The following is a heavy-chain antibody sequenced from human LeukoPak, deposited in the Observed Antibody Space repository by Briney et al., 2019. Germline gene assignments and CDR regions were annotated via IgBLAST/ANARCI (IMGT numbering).Heavy chain of an antibody. Sequence: GGSLRLSCAASGFTFSSYSMNWVRQAPGKGLEWVSSISSSSYIYYADSVKGRFTISRDNAKNSLYLQMNSLRAEDTAVYYCARAEGVAGIDYWGQGTLVTVSS. CDR1: GFTFSSYS. D-gene: IGHD6-19*01. V-gene: IGHV3-21*01. CDR2: ISSSSYI. CDR3: ARAEGVAGIDY. J-gene: IGHJ4*02.